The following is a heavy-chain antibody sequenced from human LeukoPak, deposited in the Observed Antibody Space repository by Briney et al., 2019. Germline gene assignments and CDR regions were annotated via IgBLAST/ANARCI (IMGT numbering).Heavy chain of an antibody. D-gene: IGHD1-1*01. CDR2: ISHIGST. CDR3: ARAPTGTGGWNWFDP. Sequence: PSETLSLTCSVSGYSINNGYNWGWVRQPPGKGLECIGSISHIGSTYYNPSLESRVTISLDTSKNQFSLELSSVTAADTAVYYCARAPTGTGGWNWFDPWGQGTLVTVSS. CDR1: GYSINNGYN. V-gene: IGHV4-38-2*02. J-gene: IGHJ5*02.